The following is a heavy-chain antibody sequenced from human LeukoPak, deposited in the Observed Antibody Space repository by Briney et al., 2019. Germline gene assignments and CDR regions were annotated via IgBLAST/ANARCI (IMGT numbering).Heavy chain of an antibody. CDR1: GYTFTTYG. Sequence: ASVKVSCKASGYTFTTYGISWVRQAPGQGLEWMGWISTYNGDTNYAQKLQGRVTMTADTSTSTTYMELRSLRSDDTAVYYCALIPYCTTATCYYFDFWGQGTQVTVSS. D-gene: IGHD2-2*01. CDR3: ALIPYCTTATCYYFDF. CDR2: ISTYNGDT. V-gene: IGHV1-18*01. J-gene: IGHJ4*02.